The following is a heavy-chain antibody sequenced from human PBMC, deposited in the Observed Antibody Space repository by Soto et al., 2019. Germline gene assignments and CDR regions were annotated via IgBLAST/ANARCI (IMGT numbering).Heavy chain of an antibody. J-gene: IGHJ4*02. CDR1: GFSFSTFS. CDR2: ISRSSGTI. V-gene: IGHV3-48*01. Sequence: EVQLVESGGGLVQPGGSLRLSCAASGFSFSTFSMNWVRQAPGKGLEWVSYISRSSGTIYYADSVKGRFTISRDNAKSSLHLQMDSLRAEDTAVYYCARDFRPAPAPYYFDYWGQGTLVTVSS. CDR3: ARDFRPAPAPYYFDY.